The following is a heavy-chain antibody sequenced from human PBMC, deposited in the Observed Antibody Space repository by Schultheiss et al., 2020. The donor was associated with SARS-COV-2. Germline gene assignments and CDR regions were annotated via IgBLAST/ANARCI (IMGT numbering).Heavy chain of an antibody. CDR1: GYTFTGYY. J-gene: IGHJ5*02. V-gene: IGHV1-2*04. CDR2: INPNSGGT. Sequence: GESLKISCKASGYTFTGYYMHWVRQAPGQGLEWMGWINPNSGGTNYAQKFQGWVTMTRDTSISTAYMELSRLRSDDTAVYYCARGGWPHNWFDPWGQGTLVTVSS. CDR3: ARGGWPHNWFDP.